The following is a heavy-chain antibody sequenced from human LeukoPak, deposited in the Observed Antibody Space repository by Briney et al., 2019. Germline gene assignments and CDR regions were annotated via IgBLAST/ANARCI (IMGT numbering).Heavy chain of an antibody. Sequence: GGSLGLSCAASGFTFSSYWMHWVRQAPGKGLVWVSRITGDGSGANYADSVKGRFTISRDNAKNTLYLQMNSLRAEDTAVYYCARFAVTTAGDYWGQGTLVTVSS. CDR3: ARFAVTTAGDY. D-gene: IGHD1-1*01. CDR2: ITGDGSGA. J-gene: IGHJ4*02. CDR1: GFTFSSYW. V-gene: IGHV3-74*01.